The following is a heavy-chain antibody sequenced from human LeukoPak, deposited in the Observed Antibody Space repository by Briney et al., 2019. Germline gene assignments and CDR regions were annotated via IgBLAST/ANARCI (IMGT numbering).Heavy chain of an antibody. CDR3: VREMGGYPFDH. CDR1: GFTFSSFE. CDR2: ISTSGSTT. V-gene: IGHV3-48*03. Sequence: PGGSLRLSCAASGFTFSSFEMNWVRQAPGKGLEWVSYISTSGSTTYYADSVKGRFTISRDNAKNSLYLQMNSLRVEDTAIYYCVREMGGYPFDHWGQGTLVTVSS. D-gene: IGHD5-12*01. J-gene: IGHJ4*02.